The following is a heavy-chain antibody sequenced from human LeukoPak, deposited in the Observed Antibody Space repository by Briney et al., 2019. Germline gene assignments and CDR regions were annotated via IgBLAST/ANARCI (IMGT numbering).Heavy chain of an antibody. CDR3: ARRAAAWYYFDY. CDR2: IYYSGST. Sequence: SQTLSLTCTVSGGSISSGDYYWSLIRQPPGKGLEWIGYIYYSGSTYYNPSLKSRVTISVDRSKNQFSLKLSSVTAADTAVYYCARRAAAWYYFDYWGQGTLVTVSS. CDR1: GGSISSGDYY. D-gene: IGHD2-2*01. V-gene: IGHV4-30-4*01. J-gene: IGHJ4*02.